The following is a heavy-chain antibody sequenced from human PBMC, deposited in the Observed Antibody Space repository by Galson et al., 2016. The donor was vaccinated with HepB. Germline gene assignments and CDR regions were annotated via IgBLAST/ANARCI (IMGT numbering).Heavy chain of an antibody. D-gene: IGHD6-19*01. Sequence: SVKVSCKASGGTFSSNSISWVRQAPGQGLEWMGGIIPIFGSAKYAQKFQGRVTITADESTSTAYMELSSLRSEDTAVYYCAHHWTTSGWAFFDYWGQGTLVTVSS. CDR1: GGTFSSNS. J-gene: IGHJ4*02. CDR3: AHHWTTSGWAFFDY. CDR2: IIPIFGSA. V-gene: IGHV1-69*13.